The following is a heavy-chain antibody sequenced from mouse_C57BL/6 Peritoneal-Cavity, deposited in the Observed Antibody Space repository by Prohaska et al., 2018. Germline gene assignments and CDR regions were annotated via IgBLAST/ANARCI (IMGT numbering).Heavy chain of an antibody. J-gene: IGHJ2*01. CDR3: ARCPLTTVVATGFDY. Sequence: QVQLQQPGTELVKPGASVKLSCKASGYTFTSYWMHWVKQRPGQGLEWIGNINTSNGGTNYNEKFKSKATLTVDKSSSTAYMQLSSLTSEDSAVYYCARCPLTTVVATGFDYWGQGTTLTVSS. D-gene: IGHD1-1*01. V-gene: IGHV1-53*01. CDR1: GYTFTSYW. CDR2: INTSNGGT.